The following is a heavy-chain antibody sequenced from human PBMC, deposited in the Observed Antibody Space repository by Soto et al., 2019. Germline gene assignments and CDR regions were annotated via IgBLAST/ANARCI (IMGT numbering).Heavy chain of an antibody. CDR1: GYNFNQYY. J-gene: IGHJ4*02. CDR2: INLRGGTT. Sequence: QVQLVQSGAEVRKPGASVRLSCETSGYNFNQYYIHWVRQAPGQGLEWMGIINLRGGTTEYAHKFRGIVTVTGDTSTSTAYMQLSSLRPDDTAVYFCARGPDDSDVPRWDYWGQGTLVTVSS. CDR3: ARGPDDSDVPRWDY. V-gene: IGHV1-46*02. D-gene: IGHD4-17*01.